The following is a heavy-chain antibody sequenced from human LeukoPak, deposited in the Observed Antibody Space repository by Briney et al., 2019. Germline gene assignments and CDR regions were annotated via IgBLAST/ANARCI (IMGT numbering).Heavy chain of an antibody. CDR2: ISSSGSTI. J-gene: IGHJ6*02. Sequence: GGSLRLSCAASGFTFSDYYMSWIRQAPGKGLEWVSYISSSGSTIYYADSVKGRFTISRDNAKNSPYLQMNSLRAEDTAVYYCAREGCSGGSCYNLHYYYYGMDVWGQGTTVTVSS. V-gene: IGHV3-11*01. CDR1: GFTFSDYY. D-gene: IGHD2-15*01. CDR3: AREGCSGGSCYNLHYYYYGMDV.